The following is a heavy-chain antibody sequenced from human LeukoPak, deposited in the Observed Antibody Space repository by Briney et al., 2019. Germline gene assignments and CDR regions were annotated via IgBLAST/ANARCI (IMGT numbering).Heavy chain of an antibody. Sequence: GGSLRLSCAASGFTFSSYEMNWVRQAPGKGLEWVSYISSSGSTIYYADSVKGRFTISRDNAKNTLYLQMNSLRAEDTAVYYCAKEPLPPYDFWSGYWDYWGQGTLVTVSS. CDR3: AKEPLPPYDFWSGYWDY. V-gene: IGHV3-48*03. J-gene: IGHJ4*02. CDR2: ISSSGSTI. D-gene: IGHD3-3*01. CDR1: GFTFSSYE.